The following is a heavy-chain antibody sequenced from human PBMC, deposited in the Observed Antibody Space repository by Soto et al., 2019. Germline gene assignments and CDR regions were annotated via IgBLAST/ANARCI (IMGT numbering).Heavy chain of an antibody. CDR2: MNPNSGNT. V-gene: IGHV1-8*01. J-gene: IGHJ6*02. D-gene: IGHD5-18*01. Sequence: ASVKVSCKASGYTFTSYDINWVRQATGQGLEWMGWMNPNSGNTGYAQKFQGRVTMTRNTSISTAYMELSSLRSEDTAVYCCARSRDTAMGRGYGMDVWGQGTTVTVSS. CDR1: GYTFTSYD. CDR3: ARSRDTAMGRGYGMDV.